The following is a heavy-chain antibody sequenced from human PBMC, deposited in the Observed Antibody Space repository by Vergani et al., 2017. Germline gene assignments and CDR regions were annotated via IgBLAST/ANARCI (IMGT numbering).Heavy chain of an antibody. J-gene: IGHJ6*02. CDR1: GGSLSTYA. CDR2: FFPVFGTP. D-gene: IGHD3-10*01. V-gene: IGHV1-69*12. Sequence: QVLLTQSGAEVKKPGSSVKVSCKASGGSLSTYAFVWVRLAPAQGLEWMGGFFPVFGTPTYAQKFQGRVTIDADASTSTTSMTVSSLKSEDTAVYFCARVLQDDVAQGVSWNYYGMDVWGQGTTVTVSS. CDR3: ARVLQDDVAQGVSWNYYGMDV.